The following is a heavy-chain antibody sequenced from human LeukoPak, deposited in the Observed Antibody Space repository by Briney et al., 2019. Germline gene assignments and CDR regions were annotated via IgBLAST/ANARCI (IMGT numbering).Heavy chain of an antibody. CDR3: ASRPTDYYGSKGYFDY. CDR1: GGSISSYY. Sequence: SETLSLTCTVSGGSISSYYWSWIRQPPGKGLEWIGTIYYSGSTSYNPSLKSRVTISVDTSKNQFSLKLSSVTAADTAVYYCASRPTDYYGSKGYFDYWGQGTLVTVSS. CDR2: IYYSGST. J-gene: IGHJ4*02. V-gene: IGHV4-59*04. D-gene: IGHD3-10*01.